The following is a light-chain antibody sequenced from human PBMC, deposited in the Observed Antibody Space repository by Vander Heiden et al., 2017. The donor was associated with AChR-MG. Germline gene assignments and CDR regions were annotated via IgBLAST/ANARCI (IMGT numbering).Light chain of an antibody. CDR3: QQYDLRPCT. V-gene: IGKV3-15*01. Sequence: IVMTQSPATLSVSPGQRATLSCRASQSVSTNLAWYQQKPGQPPRLRVHSASTRATGVPASFSGRGSGSEFTLTITTGQSEDLAIYYCQQYDLRPCTFGQGTKLEIK. J-gene: IGKJ2*02. CDR2: SAS. CDR1: QSVSTN.